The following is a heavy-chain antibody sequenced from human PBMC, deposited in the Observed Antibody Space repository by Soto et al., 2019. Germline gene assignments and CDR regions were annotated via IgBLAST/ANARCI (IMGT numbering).Heavy chain of an antibody. CDR1: GYTFTSYG. J-gene: IGHJ6*02. Sequence: GASVKVSCKASGYTFTSYGISWVRQAPGQGLEWMGWISAYNGNTNYAQKLQGRVTMTTDTSTSTAYMGLRSLRSDDTAVYYCARDLVIVVVVAVPYGMDVWGQGTTVTV. D-gene: IGHD2-15*01. CDR3: ARDLVIVVVVAVPYGMDV. CDR2: ISAYNGNT. V-gene: IGHV1-18*01.